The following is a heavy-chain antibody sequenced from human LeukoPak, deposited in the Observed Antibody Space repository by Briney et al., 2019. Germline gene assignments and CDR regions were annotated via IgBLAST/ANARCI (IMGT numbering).Heavy chain of an antibody. V-gene: IGHV4-31*03. J-gene: IGHJ4*02. CDR3: ATQPGIAAAGLFY. CDR2: IHDGGPT. D-gene: IGHD6-13*01. CDR1: GGSISNGGYY. Sequence: SQTLSLTCTVSGGSISNGGYYWTWIRQHPGKGLEWIGYIHDGGPTYYDPSLKSRVTISLDTSKNQFSLNLTSVTAADTALYYCATQPGIAAAGLFYWGQGTLVTVSS.